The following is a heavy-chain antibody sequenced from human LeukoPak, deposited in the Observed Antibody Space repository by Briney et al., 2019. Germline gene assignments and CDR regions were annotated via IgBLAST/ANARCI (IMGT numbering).Heavy chain of an antibody. D-gene: IGHD3-22*01. J-gene: IGHJ4*02. CDR3: ARDTHDDSSGPKTLFDY. V-gene: IGHV3-30-3*01. Sequence: GRSLRLSCAASGFTFSSYAMHWVRQAPGKGLEWVAVISYDGSNKYYADSVKGRFTISRDNSKNTLYLQMNSLRAEDTAVYYCARDTHDDSSGPKTLFDYWGQGTLVTVSS. CDR2: ISYDGSNK. CDR1: GFTFSSYA.